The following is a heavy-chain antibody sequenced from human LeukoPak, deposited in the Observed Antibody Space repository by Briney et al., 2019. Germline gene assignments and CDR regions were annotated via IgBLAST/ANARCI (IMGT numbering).Heavy chain of an antibody. Sequence: SVKVSCKASGYTFTSYDINWVRQAPGQGLEWMGGIIPIFGTANYAQKFQGRVTITADESTSTAYMELSSLRSEDTAVYYCATLYDMIAMEYYYYYYMDVWGKGTTVTVSS. CDR3: ATLYDMIAMEYYYYYYMDV. D-gene: IGHD2-21*01. CDR2: IIPIFGTA. CDR1: GYTFTSYD. J-gene: IGHJ6*03. V-gene: IGHV1-69*13.